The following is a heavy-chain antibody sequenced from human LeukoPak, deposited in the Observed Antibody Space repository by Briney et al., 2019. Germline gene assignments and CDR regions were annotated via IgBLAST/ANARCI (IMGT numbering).Heavy chain of an antibody. D-gene: IGHD4-17*01. CDR3: ARAPRTTVTTWCWFDP. V-gene: IGHV3-30*04. J-gene: IGHJ5*02. CDR2: ISYDGSNK. CDR1: GFTFSSYA. Sequence: GGSLRLSCAASGFTFSSYAMHWVRQAPGKGLEWVAVISYDGSNKYYADSVKGRFTISRDNSKNTLYLQMNSLRAEDTAVYYCARAPRTTVTTWCWFDPWGQGTLVTVSS.